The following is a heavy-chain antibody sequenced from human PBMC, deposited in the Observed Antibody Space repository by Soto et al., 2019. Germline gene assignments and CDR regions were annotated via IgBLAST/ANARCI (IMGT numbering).Heavy chain of an antibody. Sequence: EVQLVESGGGLVKPGGSLRLSCAASGFTFSSYSMNWVRQAPGKGLEWVSSISSSSSYIYYADSVKGRFTISRDNAKNSLYLQMNSLRAEDTAVYYCARDERDYYYDSSGYYRRRDYFDYWGQGTLVTVSS. V-gene: IGHV3-21*01. J-gene: IGHJ4*02. CDR1: GFTFSSYS. D-gene: IGHD3-22*01. CDR2: ISSSSSYI. CDR3: ARDERDYYYDSSGYYRRRDYFDY.